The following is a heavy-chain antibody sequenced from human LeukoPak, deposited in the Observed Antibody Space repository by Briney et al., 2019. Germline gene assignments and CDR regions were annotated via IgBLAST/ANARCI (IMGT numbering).Heavy chain of an antibody. Sequence: SETLSLTCAVYGGSFSGYYWSWIRQPPGKGLEWIGEINHSGSTNYNPSLKSRVTISVDTSKNQFSLKLSSVTAADTAVYYCAGGDDQQLVLPYWGQGTLVTVSS. CDR2: INHSGST. J-gene: IGHJ4*02. CDR1: GGSFSGYY. CDR3: AGGDDQQLVLPY. V-gene: IGHV4-34*01. D-gene: IGHD6-13*01.